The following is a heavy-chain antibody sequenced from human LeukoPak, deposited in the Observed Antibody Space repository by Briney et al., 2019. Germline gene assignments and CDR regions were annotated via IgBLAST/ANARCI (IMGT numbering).Heavy chain of an antibody. Sequence: AGGSLRLSCAASGFTFSSYAMSWVRQAPGKGLEWVSGISGSGGSTHYADSVKGRFTISRDNSKNTLYLQMNSLRAEDTALYYCAKGGSGYCSNGICSPRVVAAMDYWGQGTLVTVSS. D-gene: IGHD2-8*01. V-gene: IGHV3-23*01. CDR1: GFTFSSYA. J-gene: IGHJ4*02. CDR2: ISGSGGST. CDR3: AKGGSGYCSNGICSPRVVAAMDY.